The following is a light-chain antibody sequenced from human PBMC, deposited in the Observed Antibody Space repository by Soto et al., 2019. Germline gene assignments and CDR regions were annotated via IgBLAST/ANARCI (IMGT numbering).Light chain of an antibody. CDR2: RAS. Sequence: EVVMTQSPATLSVSPGERATLSCRASQSVSTNLAWYQQKPGQPPSLPIYRASTRATGVPARFSGSGSGTDFTLTISSLQSEDFAVYYCQQCNNWPLTFGGGTKVEIK. J-gene: IGKJ4*01. CDR3: QQCNNWPLT. CDR1: QSVSTN. V-gene: IGKV3-15*01.